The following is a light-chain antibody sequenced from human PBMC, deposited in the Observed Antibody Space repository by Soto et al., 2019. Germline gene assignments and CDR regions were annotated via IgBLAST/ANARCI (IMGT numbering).Light chain of an antibody. V-gene: IGKV1-5*01. CDR1: QSVSWW. CDR3: QQYNSYSPT. Sequence: DIQMTQSPSTLSASLGDRVTITCRASQSVSWWLAWYQQKPGKAPKLLIYDASSLESGVPSRFTGSGSGTAFTLTISSLQPDDVATYYCQQYNSYSPTFGQGTMVEIK. J-gene: IGKJ1*01. CDR2: DAS.